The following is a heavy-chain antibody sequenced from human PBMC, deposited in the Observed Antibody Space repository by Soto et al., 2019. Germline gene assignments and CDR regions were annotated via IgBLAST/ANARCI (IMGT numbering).Heavy chain of an antibody. Sequence: QVQLVQSGAEVKKPGSSVKVSCKASGGTFSSYAISWVRQAPGQGLEWMGGIIPIFGTAKYAQKFQGRVTITADESTSTAYMELSSLRSEDTAVYYCASLLRGYSGTGDYWGQGTLVAVSS. CDR3: ASLLRGYSGTGDY. J-gene: IGHJ4*02. CDR2: IIPIFGTA. D-gene: IGHD5-12*01. V-gene: IGHV1-69*12. CDR1: GGTFSSYA.